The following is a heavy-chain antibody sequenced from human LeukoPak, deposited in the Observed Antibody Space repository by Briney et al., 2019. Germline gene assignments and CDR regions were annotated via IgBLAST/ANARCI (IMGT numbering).Heavy chain of an antibody. CDR3: ARTTEGGYTYDYFYYYYMDV. CDR2: IIPIFGTA. V-gene: IGHV1-69*06. CDR1: GGTFSSYA. J-gene: IGHJ6*03. D-gene: IGHD5-18*01. Sequence: SVKVSCKASGGTFSSYAISWVRQAPGQGLEWMGGIIPIFGTANYAQKFQGRVTITADKSTSTAYMGLSSLRSEDTAVYYCARTTEGGYTYDYFYYYYMDVWGKGTTVTISS.